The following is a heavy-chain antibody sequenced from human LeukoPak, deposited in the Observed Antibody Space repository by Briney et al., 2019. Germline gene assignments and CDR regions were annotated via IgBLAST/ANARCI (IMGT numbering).Heavy chain of an antibody. CDR2: ISSSSSYI. Sequence: GGSLRLSCAASGFTFSSYSMNWVRQAPGKGLEWVSSISSSSSYIYYADSVKGRFTISRDNAKNSLYLQMNSLRAEDTAIYYCAKAYGTNGYFQLPIDFWGQGTLVTVSS. J-gene: IGHJ4*02. D-gene: IGHD2-8*01. CDR3: AKAYGTNGYFQLPIDF. V-gene: IGHV3-21*04. CDR1: GFTFSSYS.